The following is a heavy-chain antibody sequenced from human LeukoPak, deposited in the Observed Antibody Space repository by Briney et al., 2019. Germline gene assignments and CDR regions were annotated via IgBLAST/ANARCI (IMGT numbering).Heavy chain of an antibody. D-gene: IGHD1-26*01. V-gene: IGHV3-11*01. CDR3: AKGARRIVGATTAAAAFDI. Sequence: PGGSLRLSCAASGFTFSDYYMSWIRQAPGKGLEWVSYISSSGSTIYYADSVKGRFTISRDNAKNSLYLQMNSLRAEDTAVYYCAKGARRIVGATTAAAAFDIWGQGTMVTVSS. CDR2: ISSSGSTI. J-gene: IGHJ3*02. CDR1: GFTFSDYY.